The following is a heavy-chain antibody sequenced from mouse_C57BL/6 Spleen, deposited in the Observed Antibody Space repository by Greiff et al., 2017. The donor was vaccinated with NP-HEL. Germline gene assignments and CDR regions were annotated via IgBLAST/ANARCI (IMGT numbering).Heavy chain of an antibody. Sequence: QVQLQQSGAELVRPGASVKLSCKASGYTFTDYYINWVKQRPGQGLEWIARIYPGSGNTYYNEKFKGKATLTAEKSSSTAYMQLSSLTSEDSAVYFCARGSYGNFDYWGQGTTLTVSS. CDR3: ARGSYGNFDY. D-gene: IGHD2-1*01. V-gene: IGHV1-76*01. CDR1: GYTFTDYY. CDR2: IYPGSGNT. J-gene: IGHJ2*01.